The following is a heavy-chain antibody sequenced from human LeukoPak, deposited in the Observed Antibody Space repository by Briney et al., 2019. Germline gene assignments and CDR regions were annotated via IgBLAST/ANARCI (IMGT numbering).Heavy chain of an antibody. CDR3: VVAARPPYYYYYYMDV. D-gene: IGHD6-6*01. CDR1: GFTFDDYG. CDR2: INWNGGST. Sequence: GGSLRLSCAASGFTFDDYGMSWVRQAPGKGLEWVSGINWNGGSTGYADSVKGRFTISRDNAKNSLYLQMNSLRAEDTAVYYCVVAARPPYYYYYYMDVWGKGTTVTVSS. J-gene: IGHJ6*03. V-gene: IGHV3-20*04.